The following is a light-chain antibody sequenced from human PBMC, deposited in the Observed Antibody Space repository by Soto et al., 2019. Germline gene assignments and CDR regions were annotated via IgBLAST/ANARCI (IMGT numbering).Light chain of an antibody. CDR3: SSSTSGSTSYV. Sequence: QSALTQPASVSGSPGQSITISCTGTSSDVGAYNYVSWYQHHPGKAPKLMIYDVSNRPSGVSNRFSGSKSGNTASLTISGLQAADEADYYCSSSTSGSTSYVFGTGTKLTVL. CDR2: DVS. CDR1: SSDVGAYNY. J-gene: IGLJ1*01. V-gene: IGLV2-14*03.